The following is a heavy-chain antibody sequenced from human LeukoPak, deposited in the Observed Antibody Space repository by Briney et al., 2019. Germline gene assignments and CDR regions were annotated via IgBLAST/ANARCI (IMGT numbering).Heavy chain of an antibody. CDR1: GGSLSYYY. Sequence: PSETLSLTCAVYGGSLSYYYWSWIGQPPEKGLEWIGEINRSGSTNYNPSLKSRVSISVDTSKNQFSLKLSSVTAADTAVYYCARGGFYCGDDCYVDYWGQGTLVTVSS. V-gene: IGHV4-34*01. CDR2: INRSGST. J-gene: IGHJ4*02. D-gene: IGHD2-21*02. CDR3: ARGGFYCGDDCYVDY.